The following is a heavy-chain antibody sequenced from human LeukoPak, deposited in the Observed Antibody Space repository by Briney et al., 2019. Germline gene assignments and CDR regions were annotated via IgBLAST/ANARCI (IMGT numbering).Heavy chain of an antibody. Sequence: SVKVSCKASGGTFSSYAISWVRQAPGQGLEWMGRIIPILGIANYAQKFQGRVTITADKSTSTAYMELSSLRSDDTAVYYCARGHGYFDWLEDYWGQGTLVTVSS. J-gene: IGHJ4*02. CDR3: ARGHGYFDWLEDY. V-gene: IGHV1-69*04. D-gene: IGHD3-9*01. CDR2: IIPILGIA. CDR1: GGTFSSYA.